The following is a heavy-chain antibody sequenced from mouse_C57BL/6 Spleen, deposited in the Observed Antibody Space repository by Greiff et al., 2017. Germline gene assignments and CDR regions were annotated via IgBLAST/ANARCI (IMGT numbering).Heavy chain of an antibody. CDR3: TVDGYYVAY. D-gene: IGHD2-3*01. CDR1: GYTFTDYE. J-gene: IGHJ3*01. CDR2: IDPETGGT. Sequence: LQESGAELVRPGASVTLSCKASGYTFTDYEMHWVKQTPVHGLEWIGAIDPETGGTAYNQKFKGKAILTADKSSSTAYMELRSLTSEDSAVYYCTVDGYYVAYWGQGTLVTVSA. V-gene: IGHV1-15*01.